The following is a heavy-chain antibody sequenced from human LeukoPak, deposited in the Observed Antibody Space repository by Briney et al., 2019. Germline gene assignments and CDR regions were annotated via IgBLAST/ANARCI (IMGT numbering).Heavy chain of an antibody. CDR1: GGSISSGGYY. V-gene: IGHV4-31*03. CDR2: IHYSGDT. D-gene: IGHD3-22*01. J-gene: IGHJ4*02. CDR3: ARVVAYDSTGYYLYYFDY. Sequence: SETLSLTCTVSGGSISSGGYYWSWIRQHPGKGLEWIGYIHYSGDTYYSPSLKSRLTISVDTSKNQFSLRLRYVTAADMAVYYCARVVAYDSTGYYLYYFDYWGQGTLVTVAA.